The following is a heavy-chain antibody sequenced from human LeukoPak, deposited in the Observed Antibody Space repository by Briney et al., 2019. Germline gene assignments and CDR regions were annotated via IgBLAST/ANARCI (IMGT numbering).Heavy chain of an antibody. D-gene: IGHD3-16*02. Sequence: PSETLSLTCAVYGGSFSGYYWSWIRQPPGKGLEWIGEINHSGSTNYNPSLKSRVTISVDTSKNQFSLKLSSVTAADTAVYYCARSTAYYDYVWGSYRYSNWFDPWGQGTLVTVPS. CDR3: ARSTAYYDYVWGSYRYSNWFDP. CDR1: GGSFSGYY. CDR2: INHSGST. J-gene: IGHJ5*02. V-gene: IGHV4-34*01.